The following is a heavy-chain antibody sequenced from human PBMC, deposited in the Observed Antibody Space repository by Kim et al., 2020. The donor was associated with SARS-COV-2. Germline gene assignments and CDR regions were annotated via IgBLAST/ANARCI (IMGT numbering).Heavy chain of an antibody. D-gene: IGHD3-16*02. CDR2: INTDTGNP. J-gene: IGHJ4*02. CDR3: ARVIWGTYRYTDY. Sequence: ASVKVSCKASGYTFTNNAISWVRQAPGQGREWMGWINTDTGNPTYAQAFTRRFVFSVDTSVTTAYLQISSLEAEDTALYYCARVIWGTYRYTDYWGQGTL. CDR1: GYTFTNNA. V-gene: IGHV7-4-1*02.